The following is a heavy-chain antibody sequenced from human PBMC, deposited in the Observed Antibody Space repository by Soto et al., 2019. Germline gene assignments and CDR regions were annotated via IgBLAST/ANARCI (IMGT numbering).Heavy chain of an antibody. V-gene: IGHV4-34*01. CDR3: ARGRYYDFWSGPRSSGGWFDP. D-gene: IGHD3-3*01. Sequence: PSETLSLTCAVYGGSFSGYYWSWIRQPPGKGLEWIGEINHSGSTNYNPSLKSRVTISVDTSKNQFSLKLSSVTAADTAVYYCARGRYYDFWSGPRSSGGWFDPWGQGTLVTV. CDR1: GGSFSGYY. J-gene: IGHJ5*02. CDR2: INHSGST.